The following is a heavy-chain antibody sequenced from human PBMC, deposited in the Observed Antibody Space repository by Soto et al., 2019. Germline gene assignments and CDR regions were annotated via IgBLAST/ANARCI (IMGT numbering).Heavy chain of an antibody. J-gene: IGHJ6*02. CDR3: ARDRGYGDYADYYYYGMDV. CDR2: IIPIFGTA. V-gene: IGHV1-69*01. CDR1: GGTFSSYA. D-gene: IGHD4-17*01. Sequence: QVQLVQSGAEVKKPGSSVKVSCKASGGTFSSYAISWVRQAPGQGLEWMGGIIPIFGTANYAQKFQGRVTITADESTSTAYMELSSLRSDDTAVYYCARDRGYGDYADYYYYGMDVWGQGTTVTVSS.